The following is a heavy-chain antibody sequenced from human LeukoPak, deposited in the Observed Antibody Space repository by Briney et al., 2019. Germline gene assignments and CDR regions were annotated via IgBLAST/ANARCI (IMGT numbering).Heavy chain of an antibody. Sequence: SETLSLTCTVSGGSISSTNYYWTWIRQPTGKGLEWIGRIYTTGSPSYSPSLKSRVTISVDTSTNQFSLKLTSVSAADTAVYYCARDRGITTARGVPSWFDPWGQGTLVTVSS. CDR2: IYTTGSP. CDR1: GGSISSTNYY. D-gene: IGHD3-10*01. V-gene: IGHV4-61*02. J-gene: IGHJ5*02. CDR3: ARDRGITTARGVPSWFDP.